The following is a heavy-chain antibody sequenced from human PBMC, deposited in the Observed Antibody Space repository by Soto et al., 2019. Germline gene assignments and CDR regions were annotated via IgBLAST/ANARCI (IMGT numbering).Heavy chain of an antibody. D-gene: IGHD3-16*01. J-gene: IGHJ4*02. CDR1: GGSITSVDW. Sequence: QVQLQESGPGLVKPSGDLSLTTAVSGGSITSVDWWNWDRQARGQGQDVGSTHQNPSLKSRVNTSLEKSNNQCSPKVISMTAEDKAVYYCGKLPIFLSPCQRPDYWGQGTLVTVS. CDR2: DVGST. V-gene: IGHV4-4*02. CDR3: GKLPIFLSPCQRPDY.